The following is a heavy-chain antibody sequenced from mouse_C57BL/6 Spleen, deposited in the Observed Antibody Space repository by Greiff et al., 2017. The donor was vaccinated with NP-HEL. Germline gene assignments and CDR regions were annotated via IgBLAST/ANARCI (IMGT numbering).Heavy chain of an antibody. D-gene: IGHD2-4*01. Sequence: EVKLVESGGDLVKPGGSLKLSCAASGFTFSSYGMSWVRQTPDKRLEWVATISSGGSYTYYPDSVKGRFTISRDNAKNTLYLQMSSLKSEDTAMYYCARQVIYYDYDTGYFDYWGQGTTLTVSS. CDR3: ARQVIYYDYDTGYFDY. CDR1: GFTFSSYG. CDR2: ISSGGSYT. J-gene: IGHJ2*01. V-gene: IGHV5-6*01.